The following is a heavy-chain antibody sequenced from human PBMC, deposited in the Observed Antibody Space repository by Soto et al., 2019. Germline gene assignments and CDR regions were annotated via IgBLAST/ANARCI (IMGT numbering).Heavy chain of an antibody. CDR3: ARDWYYYDSSGSIDDYYYYYYGMDV. CDR2: INPNSGGT. Sequence: ASVKVSCKASGYTFTGYYMHWVRQAPGQGLEWMGWINPNSGGTNYAQKFQGRVTMTRDTSISTAYMEPSRLRSDDTAVYYCARDWYYYDSSGSIDDYYYYYYGMDVWGQGTTVTVSS. CDR1: GYTFTGYY. J-gene: IGHJ6*02. D-gene: IGHD3-22*01. V-gene: IGHV1-2*02.